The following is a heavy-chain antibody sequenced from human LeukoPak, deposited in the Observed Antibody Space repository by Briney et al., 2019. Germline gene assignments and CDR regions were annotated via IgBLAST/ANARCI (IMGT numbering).Heavy chain of an antibody. V-gene: IGHV1-69*05. CDR2: IIPIFGTA. J-gene: IGHJ5*02. D-gene: IGHD2-8*01. CDR3: ARKGYCTNGVCYPSNWFDP. CDR1: GGTFSSYA. Sequence: SVKVSCKASGGTFSSYAISWVRQAPGRGLEWMGRIIPIFGTANYAQKFQGRVTITTGESTSTAYMELSSLRSEDTAVYYCARKGYCTNGVCYPSNWFDPWGQGTLVTVSS.